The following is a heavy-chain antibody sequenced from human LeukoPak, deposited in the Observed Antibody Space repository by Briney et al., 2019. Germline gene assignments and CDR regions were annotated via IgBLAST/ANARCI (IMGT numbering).Heavy chain of an antibody. CDR1: GGSFSGYY. D-gene: IGHD3-22*01. V-gene: IGHV4-34*01. J-gene: IGHJ4*02. Sequence: PSETLSLTCAVYGGSFSGYYWSWTRQPPGKGLEWIGEINHSGSTNYNPSLKSRVTISVDTSKNQFSLKLSSVTAADTAVYYCASAYYDSSGYYVGDWGQGTLVTVSS. CDR2: INHSGST. CDR3: ASAYYDSSGYYVGD.